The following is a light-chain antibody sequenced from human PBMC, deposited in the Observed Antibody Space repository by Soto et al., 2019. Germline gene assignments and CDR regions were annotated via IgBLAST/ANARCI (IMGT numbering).Light chain of an antibody. CDR1: QGISSY. CDR3: QQLYSYPIT. V-gene: IGKV1-9*01. J-gene: IGKJ5*01. CDR2: AAS. Sequence: DIQLTQSPSFLSASVGDRVTITCRASQGISSYLAWYQQKPGKAPELLIYAASTLQSGVPSRFSGSGSGTEFTLTSSSLQPADFATYSCQQLYSYPITFGQGTRLEIK.